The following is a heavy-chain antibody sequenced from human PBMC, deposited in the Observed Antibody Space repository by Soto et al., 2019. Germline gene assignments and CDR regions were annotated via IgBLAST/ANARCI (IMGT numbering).Heavy chain of an antibody. V-gene: IGHV2-5*02. CDR1: GFSLSTSGMG. Sequence: SGPTLVNPTQTLTLPCTFSGFSLSTSGMGVGWIRQPPGKALEWLALLYWDDDKRYSPSLKSRLTITKDTSKNQVVLTMTNMDPVDTATYYCARRRRGYSSTWFDYWGRGTLVTVSS. CDR3: ARRRRGYSSTWFDY. CDR2: LYWDDDK. D-gene: IGHD6-13*01. J-gene: IGHJ4*02.